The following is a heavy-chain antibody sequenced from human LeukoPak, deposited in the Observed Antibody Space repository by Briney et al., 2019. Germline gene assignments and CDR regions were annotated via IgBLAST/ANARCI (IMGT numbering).Heavy chain of an antibody. D-gene: IGHD2-2*01. CDR1: GYSFTSYW. CDR3: ARPGEEYQLLSGFGY. CDR2: IYPGDSDT. J-gene: IGHJ4*02. V-gene: IGHV5-51*01. Sequence: GESLKISCKGSGYSFTSYWIGWVRQMPGKGLEWMGIIYPGDSDTRYSPSFQGQVTISADKSISTAYLQWSSLKASDTAMYYCARPGEEYQLLSGFGYWGQGTLVTVSS.